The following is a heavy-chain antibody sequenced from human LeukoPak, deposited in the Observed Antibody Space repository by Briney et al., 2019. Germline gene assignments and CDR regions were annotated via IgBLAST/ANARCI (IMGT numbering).Heavy chain of an antibody. Sequence: ASVKVSCKASGYTFTSYDINWVRQATGQGLEWMGWMNPNSGNTGYAQKFQGRVTMTRNTSISTAYMELSSLRSEDTAVYYCARGLTIFGVVMNYYYHYGMDVWGQGTTVTVSS. J-gene: IGHJ6*02. CDR3: ARGLTIFGVVMNYYYHYGMDV. CDR1: GYTFTSYD. D-gene: IGHD3-3*01. V-gene: IGHV1-8*01. CDR2: MNPNSGNT.